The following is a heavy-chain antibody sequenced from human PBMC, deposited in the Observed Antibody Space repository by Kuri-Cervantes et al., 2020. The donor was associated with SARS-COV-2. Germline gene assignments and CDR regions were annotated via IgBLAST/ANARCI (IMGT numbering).Heavy chain of an antibody. Sequence: GSLRLSCTVSGGSISSYDWSWIRQPPGKGLEWIGSIYHSGSTYYNPSLKSRVTISVDTSKNQFSLKLSSVTAADTAVYYCARDRLDSSGYDVGFDYWGQGTLVTVSS. CDR2: IYHSGST. J-gene: IGHJ4*02. D-gene: IGHD3-22*01. CDR1: GGSISSYD. V-gene: IGHV4-38-2*02. CDR3: ARDRLDSSGYDVGFDY.